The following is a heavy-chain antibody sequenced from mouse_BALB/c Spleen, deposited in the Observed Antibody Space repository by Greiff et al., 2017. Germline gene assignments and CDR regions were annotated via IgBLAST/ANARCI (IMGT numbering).Heavy chain of an antibody. J-gene: IGHJ3*01. D-gene: IGHD3-1*01. CDR2: IWTGGGT. Sequence: VQVVESGPGLVAPSQSLSITCTVSGFSLTSYDISWIRQPPGKGLEWLGVIWTGGGTNYNSAFMSRLSISKDNSKSQVFLKMNSLQTDDTAIYYCVRDRGIAYWGQGTLVTVSA. CDR3: VRDRGIAY. CDR1: GFSLTSYD. V-gene: IGHV2-9-2*01.